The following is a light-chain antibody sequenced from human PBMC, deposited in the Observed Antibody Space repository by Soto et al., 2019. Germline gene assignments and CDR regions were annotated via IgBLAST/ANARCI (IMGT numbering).Light chain of an antibody. CDR1: QGVKND. CDR2: AAS. CDR3: LQDYTYPLT. J-gene: IGKJ4*01. Sequence: AIQMTQSPSSLSASVGDRVTITCRASQGVKNDLGWYQQRPGKAPKLLIYAASSLQSGVPSRFSGSGSGTDFTLTITSLQPEDFATYYCLQDYTYPLTFGGGTKV. V-gene: IGKV1-6*01.